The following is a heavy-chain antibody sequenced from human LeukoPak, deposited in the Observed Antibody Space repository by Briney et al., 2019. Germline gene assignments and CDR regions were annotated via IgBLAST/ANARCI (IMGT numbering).Heavy chain of an antibody. CDR2: IYYSGST. CDR1: GGSISSSSYY. CDR3: ARHLSTYGSPLYYFDS. V-gene: IGHV4-39*01. Sequence: TTSETLSLTCTVSGGSISSSSYYWGWIRQPPGKGLEWIGSIYYSGSTYYNPSLKSRVTVPVDTSKNQFSLKLSSVTAADTAVYYCARHLSTYGSPLYYFDSWGQGTLVTVSS. J-gene: IGHJ4*02. D-gene: IGHD3-10*01.